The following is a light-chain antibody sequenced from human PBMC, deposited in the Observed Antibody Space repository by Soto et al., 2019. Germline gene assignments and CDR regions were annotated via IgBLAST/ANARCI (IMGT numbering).Light chain of an antibody. CDR2: AAS. J-gene: IGKJ1*01. CDR1: QGIRND. CDR3: LQDYNYPQT. V-gene: IGKV1-6*01. Sequence: AIQMTQSPSSLSASVGDRVTITCLASQGIRNDLGWYQQKPGKAPKLLIYAASSLQRGVPSRFSGSGSGTDFTLTISSLQPEDFATNYCLQDYNYPQTFGQGTKVDIK.